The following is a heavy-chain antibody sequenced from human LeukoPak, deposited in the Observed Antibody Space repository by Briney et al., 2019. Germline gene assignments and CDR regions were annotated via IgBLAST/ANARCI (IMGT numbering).Heavy chain of an antibody. D-gene: IGHD3-9*01. CDR1: RDSVSSNRAA. J-gene: IGHJ4*02. Sequence: SQTLSLTCAISRDSVSSNRAAWNWIRQSPPRGLEWLGRTYFRSKWYNDYAVSVKSRITINPDTSKNQFSLQLNSVTPEDTAVYYCTRVGGTYYDILTGYPYFDYWGQGTLVTVSS. CDR2: TYFRSKWYN. V-gene: IGHV6-1*01. CDR3: TRVGGTYYDILTGYPYFDY.